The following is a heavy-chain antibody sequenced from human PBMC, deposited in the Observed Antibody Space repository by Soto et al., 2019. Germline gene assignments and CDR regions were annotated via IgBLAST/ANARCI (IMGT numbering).Heavy chain of an antibody. CDR3: ARAVGQQLVERAFDY. J-gene: IGHJ4*02. CDR1: GGSISSGDYY. D-gene: IGHD6-13*01. V-gene: IGHV4-30-4*01. CDR2: IYYSGST. Sequence: QVQLQESGPGLVKPSQTLSLTCTVSGGSISSGDYYWSWIRQPPGKGLEWIGYIYYSGSTYYNPSLKSRVTIAVDTSKNQFSLKLSSVTAADTAVYYCARAVGQQLVERAFDYWGQGTLVTVSS.